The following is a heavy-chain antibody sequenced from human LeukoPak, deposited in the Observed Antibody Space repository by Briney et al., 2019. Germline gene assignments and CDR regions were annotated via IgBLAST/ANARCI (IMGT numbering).Heavy chain of an antibody. Sequence: GGSLRLSCAASGFTFSSYEMNWVHQAPGKGLEWVSYISSSDTTIYYADSVKGRFTISRDNAKNSLYLQMNSLRAEDTAVYYCARDSTIAFYDSSGMDWGQGTLVTVSS. CDR1: GFTFSSYE. CDR2: ISSSDTTI. V-gene: IGHV3-48*03. CDR3: ARDSTIAFYDSSGMD. D-gene: IGHD3-22*01. J-gene: IGHJ4*02.